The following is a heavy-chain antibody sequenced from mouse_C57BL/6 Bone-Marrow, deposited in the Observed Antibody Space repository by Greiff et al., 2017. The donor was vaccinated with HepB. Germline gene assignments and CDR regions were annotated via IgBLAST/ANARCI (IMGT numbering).Heavy chain of an antibody. D-gene: IGHD3-1*01. CDR3: TGANFAY. CDR2: IDPENGDT. CDR1: GFNIKDDY. V-gene: IGHV14-4*01. J-gene: IGHJ3*01. Sequence: VQLQQSGAELVRPGASVKMSCTASGFNIKDDYMHWVQQRPEQGLEWIGWIDPENGDTEYASKFQGKATITADTSSNPAYLQLSSLTSEDTAVYYYTGANFAYWGQGTLVTVSA.